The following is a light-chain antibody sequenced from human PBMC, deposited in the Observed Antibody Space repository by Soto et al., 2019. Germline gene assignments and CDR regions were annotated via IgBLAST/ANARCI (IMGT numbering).Light chain of an antibody. CDR3: SSYTSSSPVV. V-gene: IGLV2-14*01. J-gene: IGLJ2*01. CDR2: DVS. Sequence: QSALTQPASVSGSPGQSITISCTGTSSDVGGYNYVSWYQQHPGKAPKLMIYDVSNRPSGVSNRFSGSKSGNTASLTISGRRAEDEADYYCSSYTSSSPVVFGGGTKLTVL. CDR1: SSDVGGYNY.